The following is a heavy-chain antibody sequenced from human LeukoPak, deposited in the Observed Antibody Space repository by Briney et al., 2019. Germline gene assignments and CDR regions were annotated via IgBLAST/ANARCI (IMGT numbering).Heavy chain of an antibody. Sequence: EASVKVSCKASGYTFTSYGISWVRQAPGQGLEWMGWISAYNGNTNYAQKLQGRVTMTTDTSTSTAYMELRSLRSDDTAVYYCARQGYGGNSQGAADYWGQGTLVTVSS. V-gene: IGHV1-18*01. CDR3: ARQGYGGNSQGAADY. CDR2: ISAYNGNT. CDR1: GYTFTSYG. J-gene: IGHJ4*02. D-gene: IGHD4-23*01.